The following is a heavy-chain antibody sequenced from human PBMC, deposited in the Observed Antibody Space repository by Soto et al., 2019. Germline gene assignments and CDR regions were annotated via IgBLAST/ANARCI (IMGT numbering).Heavy chain of an antibody. D-gene: IGHD5-18*01. J-gene: IGHJ4*02. V-gene: IGHV4-31*03. CDR1: GGSISSGGYY. CDR3: ARVIQLWFNYDY. CDR2: IYYSGST. Sequence: SETLSLTCTVSGGSISSGGYYWSWIRQHPGKGLEWIGYIYYSGSTYYNPSLKSRVTISVDTSKNQFSLKLSSVTAADTAVYYCARVIQLWFNYDYWGQGTLVTVSS.